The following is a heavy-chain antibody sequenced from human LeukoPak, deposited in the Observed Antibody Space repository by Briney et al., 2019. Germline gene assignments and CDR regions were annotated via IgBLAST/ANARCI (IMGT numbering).Heavy chain of an antibody. J-gene: IGHJ6*02. D-gene: IGHD6-19*01. CDR3: GSDIEQWLIPYYYYGMDV. CDR2: ISAYNGNT. Sequence: ASVKVSCKASRYTFTSYVISWVRQAPGQGLEWMGWISAYNGNTNYAQKLQGRVTMTTDTSTSTADMELRSLRSDDTAVYCYGSDIEQWLIPYYYYGMDVWGQGTTVTVSS. CDR1: RYTFTSYV. V-gene: IGHV1-18*01.